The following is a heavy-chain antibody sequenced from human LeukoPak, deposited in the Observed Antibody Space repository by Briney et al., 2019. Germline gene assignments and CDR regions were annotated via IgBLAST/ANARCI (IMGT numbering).Heavy chain of an antibody. J-gene: IGHJ3*02. V-gene: IGHV3-48*03. CDR3: ARGPSIAARYDAFDI. D-gene: IGHD6-6*01. Sequence: GGSLRLSCAASEFTFTSYELNWVRQAPGKGLEWVSYISSSGNTISYADSVKGRFTISRDNAKNSLYLQVISLRTEDTAVYYCARGPSIAARYDAFDIWGQGTMVTVSS. CDR2: ISSSGNTI. CDR1: EFTFTSYE.